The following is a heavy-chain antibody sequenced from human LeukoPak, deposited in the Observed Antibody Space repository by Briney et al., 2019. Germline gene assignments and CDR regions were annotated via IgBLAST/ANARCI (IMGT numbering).Heavy chain of an antibody. J-gene: IGHJ4*02. CDR2: IRYDGRHT. CDR3: AKVATCSGGSCYSGFDY. D-gene: IGHD2-15*01. CDR1: GFTFSSYD. Sequence: PGGSLRLSCGASGFTFSSYDMHWVRRAPGKGLEWVAGIRYDGRHTYHADSVKGRFTISRDNSKNTLYLQMNSLRAEDTAVYYCAKVATCSGGSCYSGFDYWGQGTLVTVSS. V-gene: IGHV3-30*18.